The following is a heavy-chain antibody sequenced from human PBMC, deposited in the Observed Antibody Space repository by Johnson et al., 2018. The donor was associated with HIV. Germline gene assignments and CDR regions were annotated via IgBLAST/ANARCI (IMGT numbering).Heavy chain of an antibody. D-gene: IGHD3-22*01. V-gene: IGHV3-20*04. CDR1: GFTFGDYG. CDR2: INWNGGSR. CDR3: ARVSTMIVVARNDAFDI. Sequence: VQLVESGGGLVQPGRSLRLSCTASGFTFGDYGMSWVRQAPGKGLEWVSGINWNGGSRDYADSVKGRFTISRDNGKNSLYLQMNSLRAEDTALYYCARVSTMIVVARNDAFDIWGQGTMVTVSS. J-gene: IGHJ3*02.